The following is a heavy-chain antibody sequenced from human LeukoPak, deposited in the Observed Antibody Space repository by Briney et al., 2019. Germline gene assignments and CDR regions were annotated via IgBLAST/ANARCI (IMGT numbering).Heavy chain of an antibody. D-gene: IGHD3-22*01. J-gene: IGHJ4*02. V-gene: IGHV4-34*01. CDR2: INHSGST. CDR3: ARAPYYDSSGYYRN. CDR1: GGSFSGYY. Sequence: PSETLSLTCAVYGGSFSGYYWSWIRQPPGKRLEWIGEINHSGSTNYNPSLKSRVTISVDTSKNKFSPKLSSVTAADTAVYYCARAPYYDSSGYYRNWGQGTLVTVSS.